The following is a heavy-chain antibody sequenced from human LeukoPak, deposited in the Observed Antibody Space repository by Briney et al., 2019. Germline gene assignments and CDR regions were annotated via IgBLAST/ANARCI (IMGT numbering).Heavy chain of an antibody. V-gene: IGHV4-31*01. CDR2: IYYSGST. CDR3: ARHSDYLRAFDY. CDR1: GGSISSGGYY. D-gene: IGHD5-12*01. J-gene: IGHJ4*02. Sequence: PSETLSLTCTVSGGSISSGGYYWSWIRQHPGKGLEWLGYIYYSGSTYYNPSLKSLVTLSVDTSKNQFSLKLSSVTAADTAVYYCARHSDYLRAFDYWGQGTLVTVSS.